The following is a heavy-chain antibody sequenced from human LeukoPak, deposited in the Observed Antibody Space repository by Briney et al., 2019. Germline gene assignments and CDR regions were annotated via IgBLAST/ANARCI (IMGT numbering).Heavy chain of an antibody. CDR2: ISYDGSNK. J-gene: IGHJ4*02. CDR3: AKVPPASGSYPPHFDY. Sequence: PGGSLRLSCAASGFTFSSYGMHWVRQAPGKGLEWVAVISYDGSNKYYADSVKGRFTISRDNSKNTLYLQMNSLRAEDTAVYYCAKVPPASGSYPPHFDYWGQGTLVTVSS. D-gene: IGHD1-26*01. V-gene: IGHV3-30*18. CDR1: GFTFSSYG.